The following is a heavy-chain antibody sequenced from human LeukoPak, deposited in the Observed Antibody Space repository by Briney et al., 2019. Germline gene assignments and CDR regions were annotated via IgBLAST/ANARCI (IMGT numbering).Heavy chain of an antibody. V-gene: IGHV4-59*13. J-gene: IGHJ6*02. CDR1: GGSISSYY. CDR2: IYYSGST. CDR3: ARGDGSGRHDYYYYGMDV. Sequence: SETLSLTCTVSGGSISSYYWSWIRQPPGKGLEWIGYIYYSGSTNYNPSLKSRVTISVDTSKNQFSLKLSSVTAADTAVYYCARGDGSGRHDYYYYGMDVWGQGTTVTVSS. D-gene: IGHD3-10*01.